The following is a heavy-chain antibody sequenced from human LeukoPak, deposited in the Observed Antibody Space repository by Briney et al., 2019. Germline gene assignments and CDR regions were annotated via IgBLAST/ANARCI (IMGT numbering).Heavy chain of an antibody. D-gene: IGHD4-17*01. Sequence: SVKVSCKASGGTFSSYAISWVRQAPGQGLEWMGGIIPIFGTANYAQKFQGRVTMTRDMSTSTVYMELSSLRSEDTAVYYCARRVMTTVTTSSYYYYYMDVWGKGTTVTVSS. V-gene: IGHV1-69*05. CDR3: ARRVMTTVTTSSYYYYYMDV. CDR2: IIPIFGTA. CDR1: GGTFSSYA. J-gene: IGHJ6*03.